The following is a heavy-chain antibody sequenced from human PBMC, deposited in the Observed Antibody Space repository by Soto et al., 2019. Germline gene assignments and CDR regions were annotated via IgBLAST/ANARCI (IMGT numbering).Heavy chain of an antibody. CDR1: GFTFFAYW. CDR2: INSDGSHT. J-gene: IGHJ5*01. Sequence: EVQLVESGGGLVQPGGSLRLSCAASGFTFFAYWIHWVRQVPGKGLVWVSRINSDGSHTSYADSVRGRFTISRHNSKNTVYLQMNGLTAEDTAVYYCEKEGDYGDYAGENWFDSWGQGGLVTVSS. V-gene: IGHV3-74*01. D-gene: IGHD4-17*01. CDR3: EKEGDYGDYAGENWFDS.